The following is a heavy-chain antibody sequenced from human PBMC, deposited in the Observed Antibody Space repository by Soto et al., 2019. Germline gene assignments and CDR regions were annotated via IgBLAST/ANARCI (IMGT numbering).Heavy chain of an antibody. J-gene: IGHJ6*02. CDR3: ARVRAARPDYSYYGTAV. Sequence: ASVKVSCKASGYRFSDYYIHWVRQAPGQGLEWMGWINSNNGGTSYAQKFQGRVTMTWDTPVSTAYMEMKRLTSDDTAVYYCARVRAARPDYSYYGTAVWGAAPTVTLCS. V-gene: IGHV1-2*02. CDR2: INSNNGGT. D-gene: IGHD2-15*01. CDR1: GYRFSDYY.